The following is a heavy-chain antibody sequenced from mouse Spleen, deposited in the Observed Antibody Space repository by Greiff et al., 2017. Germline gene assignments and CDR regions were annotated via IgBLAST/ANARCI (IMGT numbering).Heavy chain of an antibody. CDR3: ARDDYDWFAY. Sequence: QVQLQQPGAELVKPGASVKLSCKASGYTFTSYWMHWVKQRPGRGLELIGRIDPNSGGTKYNEKFKSKATLTVDKPSSTAYMQLSSLTSEDSAVYYCARDDYDWFAYWGQGTLVTVSA. CDR2: IDPNSGGT. CDR1: GYTFTSYW. J-gene: IGHJ3*01. D-gene: IGHD2-4*01. V-gene: IGHV1-72*01.